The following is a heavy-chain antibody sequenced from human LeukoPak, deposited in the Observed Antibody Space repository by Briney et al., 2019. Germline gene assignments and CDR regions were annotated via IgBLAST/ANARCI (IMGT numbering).Heavy chain of an antibody. D-gene: IGHD1-1*01. CDR1: GFTFSSYA. CDR3: AKGGGYWNWFDP. V-gene: IGHV3-23*01. CDR2: ISGSGGST. Sequence: LTGGSLRLSCAASGFTFSSYAMSWVRQAPGRGLEWVSTISGSGGSTYYADSMKGRFTISRDNSKNTLYLQMNSLRAEDTAVYYCAKGGGYWNWFDPWDQGTLVTVSS. J-gene: IGHJ5*02.